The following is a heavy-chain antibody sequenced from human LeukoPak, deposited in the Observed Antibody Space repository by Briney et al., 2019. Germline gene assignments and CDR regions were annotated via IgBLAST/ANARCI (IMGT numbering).Heavy chain of an antibody. D-gene: IGHD1-14*01. V-gene: IGHV4-39*07. CDR3: ARRTVEGPEDY. J-gene: IGHJ4*02. CDR1: GGSISSSSYY. Sequence: SETLSLTCTVSGGSISSSSYYWGWIRQPPGKGLEWIGSIYYSGSTNYNPSLKSRVTISVDTSKNQFSLKLSSVTAADTAVYYCARRTVEGPEDYWGQGTLVTVSS. CDR2: IYYSGST.